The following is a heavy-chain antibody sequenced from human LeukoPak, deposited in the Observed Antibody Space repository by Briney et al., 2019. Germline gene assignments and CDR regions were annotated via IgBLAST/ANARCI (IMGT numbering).Heavy chain of an antibody. CDR3: ARDQAEFQLYLGWFDP. D-gene: IGHD3-10*01. Sequence: PSETLSLTCTVSGGSISSGDYYWSWIRQPPGKGLEWIGYIYYSGSTYYNPSLKSRVTISVDTSKNQFSLKLSSVTAADTAVYYCARDQAEFQLYLGWFDPWGQGTLVTVSS. CDR1: GGSISSGDYY. J-gene: IGHJ5*02. V-gene: IGHV4-30-4*08. CDR2: IYYSGST.